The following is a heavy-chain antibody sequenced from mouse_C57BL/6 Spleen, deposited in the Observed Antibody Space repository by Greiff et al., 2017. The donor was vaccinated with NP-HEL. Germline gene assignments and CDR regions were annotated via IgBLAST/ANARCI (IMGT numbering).Heavy chain of an antibody. CDR3: ARGPYYDGSSYLYAMDY. CDR1: GFTFGDYY. CDR2: ISNGGGST. J-gene: IGHJ4*01. Sequence: EVKLMESGGGLVQPGGSLKLSCAASGFTFGDYYMYWVRQTPEKRLEWVAYISNGGGSTYYPDTVKGRFTISRDNAKNTLYLQMSRLKSEDTAMYYCARGPYYDGSSYLYAMDYWGQGTSVTVSS. V-gene: IGHV5-12*01. D-gene: IGHD1-1*01.